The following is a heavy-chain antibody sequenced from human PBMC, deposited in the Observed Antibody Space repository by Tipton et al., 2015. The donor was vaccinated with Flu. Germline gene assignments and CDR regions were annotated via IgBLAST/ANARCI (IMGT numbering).Heavy chain of an antibody. V-gene: IGHV3-23*01. D-gene: IGHD6-19*01. CDR1: GFTFGRYA. CDR3: AKVIPEKVAGLDH. Sequence: GSLRLSCAASGFTFGRYAMSWVRQAPGKGLEWVSSISGGGAIKYFADSVKGRFSISRDHAKNTVFLQMNSLSAEDTAIYYCAKVIPEKVAGLDHWGQGALVIVSS. CDR2: ISGGGAIK. J-gene: IGHJ4*02.